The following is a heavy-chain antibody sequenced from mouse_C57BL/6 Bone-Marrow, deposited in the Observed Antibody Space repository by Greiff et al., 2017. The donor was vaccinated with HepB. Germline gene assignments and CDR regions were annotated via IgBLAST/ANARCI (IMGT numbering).Heavy chain of an antibody. J-gene: IGHJ3*01. Sequence: EVQLQQSGPELVKPGASVKMSCKASGYTFTDYNMHWVKQSHGKSLEWIGYINPNNGGTSYNQKFKGKATLTVNKSSSTAYMELRSLTSEDSAVYYCARRGDYGSSYDWFAYGGQGTLVTVSA. V-gene: IGHV1-22*01. CDR3: ARRGDYGSSYDWFAY. CDR1: GYTFTDYN. D-gene: IGHD1-1*01. CDR2: INPNNGGT.